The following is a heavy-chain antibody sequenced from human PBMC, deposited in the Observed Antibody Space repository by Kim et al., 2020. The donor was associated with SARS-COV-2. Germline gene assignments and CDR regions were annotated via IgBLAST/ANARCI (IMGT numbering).Heavy chain of an antibody. D-gene: IGHD2-8*01. CDR2: IYHSGST. Sequence: SETLSLTCAVSGGSISSSNWWSWVRQPPGKGLEWIGEIYHSGSTNYNPSLKSRVTILVDKSKNQFSLKLSSVTAADTAVYYCARDRYVANGVYYYYGMDVWGQGTTVTVSS. CDR3: ARDRYVANGVYYYYGMDV. J-gene: IGHJ6*02. CDR1: GGSISSSNW. V-gene: IGHV4-4*02.